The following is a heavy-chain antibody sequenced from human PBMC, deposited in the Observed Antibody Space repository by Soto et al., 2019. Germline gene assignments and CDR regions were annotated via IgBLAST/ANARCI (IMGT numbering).Heavy chain of an antibody. Sequence: ASVKVSCKASGYTFTSYAMNWVRQAPGQGLEWMGWINPNSGGTNYAQKFQGWVTMTRDTSISTAYMELSRLRSDDTAVYYCASGLGYCSSTSCVDAFDIWGQGTMVTVSS. J-gene: IGHJ3*02. CDR2: INPNSGGT. V-gene: IGHV1-2*04. D-gene: IGHD2-2*01. CDR1: GYTFTSYA. CDR3: ASGLGYCSSTSCVDAFDI.